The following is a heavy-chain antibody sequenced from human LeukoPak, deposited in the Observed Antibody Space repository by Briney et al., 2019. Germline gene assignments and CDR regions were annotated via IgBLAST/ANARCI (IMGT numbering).Heavy chain of an antibody. CDR1: GYTFTSYG. CDR3: ATRGSSGRLGALRFLEWLFPFDY. Sequence: ASVKVSCKASGYTFTSYGISWVRQAPGQGLEWMGWINTYNANTNYAQKFQGRISMTTDTSTSTVYMELRSLRSEDTAVYYCATRGSSGRLGALRFLEWLFPFDYWGQGTLVTVSS. D-gene: IGHD3-3*01. J-gene: IGHJ4*02. CDR2: INTYNANT. V-gene: IGHV1-18*01.